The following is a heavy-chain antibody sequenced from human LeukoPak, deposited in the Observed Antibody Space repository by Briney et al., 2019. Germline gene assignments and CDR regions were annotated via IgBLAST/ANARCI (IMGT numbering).Heavy chain of an antibody. Sequence: GGSLRLSCAASGFTFRSYSMNWVRQAPGKWLEWVSYISSSSSTIYYAGSVERRFTLYRDNAKNSLYVQMNSLRDEDTAVYFCARARYYYDSSGYYFDYWGQGTLVTVSS. CDR1: GFTFRSYS. CDR2: ISSSSSTI. J-gene: IGHJ4*02. V-gene: IGHV3-48*02. D-gene: IGHD3-22*01. CDR3: ARARYYYDSSGYYFDY.